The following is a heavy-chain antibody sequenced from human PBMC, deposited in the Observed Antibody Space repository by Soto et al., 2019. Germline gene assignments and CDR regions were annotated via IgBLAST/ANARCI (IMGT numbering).Heavy chain of an antibody. J-gene: IGHJ3*02. CDR1: GYSFTSYW. V-gene: IGHV5-51*01. D-gene: IGHD2-2*01. Sequence: GESLKISCNGSGYSFTSYWIGWVRQMPGKGLEWMGIIYPGDSDTRYSPSFQGQVTISADKSISTAYLQWSSLKASDTAMYYCARGGYCRSTSCYAGPGAFEIWGQGTMETV. CDR2: IYPGDSDT. CDR3: ARGGYCRSTSCYAGPGAFEI.